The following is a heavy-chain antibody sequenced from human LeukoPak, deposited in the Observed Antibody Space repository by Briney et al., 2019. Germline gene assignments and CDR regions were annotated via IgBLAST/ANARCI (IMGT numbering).Heavy chain of an antibody. Sequence: GGSLRLSCAASGFTFDDYTMHWVRQAPGKGLEWVSLISWDGGGTYYADSVKGRFTISRDNSKNSLYLQMNSLRTEDTALYYCAKDLGPRGNDAFDIWGQGTMVTVSS. CDR2: ISWDGGGT. D-gene: IGHD3-16*01. J-gene: IGHJ3*02. CDR1: GFTFDDYT. V-gene: IGHV3-43*01. CDR3: AKDLGPRGNDAFDI.